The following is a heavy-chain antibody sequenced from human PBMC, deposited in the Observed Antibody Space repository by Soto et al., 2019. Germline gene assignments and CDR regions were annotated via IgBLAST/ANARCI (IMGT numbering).Heavy chain of an antibody. CDR1: GGSIGSYY. CDR2: VYYSGSA. Sequence: TSETLSLTCNVSGGSIGSYYWNWIRQPPGKTLEWIGDVYYSGSANYNPSLKSRVTISVDMSRNQFSLKLNSVTAADTAVYYCARGSMVRGPTPFDYWGQGTLVTVSS. J-gene: IGHJ4*02. D-gene: IGHD3-10*01. CDR3: ARGSMVRGPTPFDY. V-gene: IGHV4-59*01.